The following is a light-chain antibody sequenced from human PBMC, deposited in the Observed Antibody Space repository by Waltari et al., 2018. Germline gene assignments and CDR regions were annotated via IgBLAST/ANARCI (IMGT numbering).Light chain of an antibody. CDR2: AAS. CDR1: QDISKS. Sequence: IQLTQSPSSLSASVGDRVTITCRAGQDISKSLSWYQQKPGKPPKLLIYAASSLQGVVPSRFSGSGSGTDFALTISSLQPEDSATYYCQQLETYPITFGQGTRLEIK. CDR3: QQLETYPIT. V-gene: IGKV1-9*01. J-gene: IGKJ5*01.